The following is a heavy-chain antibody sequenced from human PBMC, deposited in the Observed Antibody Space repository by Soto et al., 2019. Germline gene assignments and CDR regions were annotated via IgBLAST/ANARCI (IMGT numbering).Heavy chain of an antibody. V-gene: IGHV3-15*01. CDR3: SRGADYYMSRYFDY. J-gene: IGHJ4*02. CDR1: GFAFSDAW. D-gene: IGHD3-22*01. CDR2: IKSYVHGGTT. Sequence: PGGSLRLSCEASGFAFSDAWMNWVRQTPGKGLEWVGRIKSYVHGGTTDYAAPVKGRFTLSRDDSKNTLYLQMNSLKTEDTALYYCSRGADYYMSRYFDYWGQGAQVTVSS.